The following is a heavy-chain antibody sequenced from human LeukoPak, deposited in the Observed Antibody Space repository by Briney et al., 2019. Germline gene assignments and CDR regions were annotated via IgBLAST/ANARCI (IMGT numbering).Heavy chain of an antibody. CDR2: ISSSSSYI. Sequence: AGGSLRLSCAASGFTFSSYSMNWVRQAPGKGLEWVSSISSSSSYIYYADSVKGRFTISRDNAKNSLYLQMNSLRAEDTAVYYCARAPGSIAAAGAGYWGQGTLVTVSS. V-gene: IGHV3-21*01. D-gene: IGHD6-13*01. J-gene: IGHJ4*02. CDR1: GFTFSSYS. CDR3: ARAPGSIAAAGAGY.